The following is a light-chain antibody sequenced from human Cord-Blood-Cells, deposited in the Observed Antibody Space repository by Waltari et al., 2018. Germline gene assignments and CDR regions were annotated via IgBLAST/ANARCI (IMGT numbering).Light chain of an antibody. Sequence: DIQMTQSPSSLSASVGDRVTITCRASQSICSYLNWYQQNPGKAPNLLIYAASSLQSGVPSRFSGSGSGTDFTLTISSLQPEDFATYYCQQSYSTPYTFGQGTKLEIK. V-gene: IGKV1-39*01. CDR1: QSICSY. CDR3: QQSYSTPYT. CDR2: AAS. J-gene: IGKJ2*01.